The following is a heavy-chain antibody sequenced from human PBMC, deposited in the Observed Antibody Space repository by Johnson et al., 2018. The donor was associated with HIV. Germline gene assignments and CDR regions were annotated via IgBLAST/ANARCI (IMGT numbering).Heavy chain of an antibody. J-gene: IGHJ3*02. CDR2: LKSKVDGGTT. Sequence: VQLVESGGGLVKPGGSLRLSCRASGFPFSNSGMNWVRQAPGKGLEWVARLKSKVDGGTTAYAAPVKDRFTISRDDSKNTLYLQMSSLRTEDAAVYYCTTEGDAFDIWGQGTMVTVSS. CDR3: TTEGDAFDI. V-gene: IGHV3-15*01. CDR1: GFPFSNSG.